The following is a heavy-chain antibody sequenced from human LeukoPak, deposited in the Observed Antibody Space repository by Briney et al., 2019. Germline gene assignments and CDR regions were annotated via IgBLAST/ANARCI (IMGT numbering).Heavy chain of an antibody. CDR3: ARDQPAVAGKGY. V-gene: IGHV3-21*01. J-gene: IGHJ4*02. CDR2: ISSSSSYI. CDR1: GFTFSSYS. Sequence: GGSLRLSCAASGFTFSSYSMNWVRQAPGKGLEWVSSISSSSSYIYYADSVKGRFTISRDNAKNSLYLQMNSLRAEDTAVYYCARDQPAVAGKGYWGQGTLVTVSS. D-gene: IGHD6-19*01.